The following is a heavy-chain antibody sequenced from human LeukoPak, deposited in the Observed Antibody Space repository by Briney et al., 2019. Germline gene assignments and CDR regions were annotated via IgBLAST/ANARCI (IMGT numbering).Heavy chain of an antibody. J-gene: IGHJ4*02. Sequence: GGSLRLSCAASGFTFSNFAMHWVRQAPGKGLEWVALISYDGSNKYYADSVKGRFTISRDNAKNSVYLQMNSLRLEDTAVYYCARTGLGMYSFDYWGQGTLVTVSS. D-gene: IGHD3/OR15-3a*01. CDR3: ARTGLGMYSFDY. CDR1: GFTFSNFA. V-gene: IGHV3-30*04. CDR2: ISYDGSNK.